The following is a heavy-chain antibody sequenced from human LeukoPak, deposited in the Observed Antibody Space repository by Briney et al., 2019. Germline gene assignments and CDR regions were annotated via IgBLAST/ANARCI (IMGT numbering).Heavy chain of an antibody. D-gene: IGHD1-26*01. Sequence: SETLSLTCTVSGGSISSSSYYWGWIRQPSGKGLEWIGSIYYSGSTYYNPSLKSRVTISVDTSKNQFSLKLSSVTAADTAVYYCARHSDPWYVGEYYFDYWGQGTLVTVSS. V-gene: IGHV4-39*01. CDR2: IYYSGST. CDR1: GGSISSSSYY. CDR3: ARHSDPWYVGEYYFDY. J-gene: IGHJ4*02.